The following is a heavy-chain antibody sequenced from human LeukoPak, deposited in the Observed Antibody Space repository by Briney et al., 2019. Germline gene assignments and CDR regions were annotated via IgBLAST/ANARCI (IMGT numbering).Heavy chain of an antibody. D-gene: IGHD3-16*01. J-gene: IGHJ4*02. CDR2: ISGGGGTT. Sequence: GGSLRLSCAASGFTFSSYAMSWVRQAPGKGLEWVSTISGGGGTTYYADSVKGRFTISRDNSKNTLYLQMNSLRAEDTAVYYCAKVPYDYVWAPFDYWGQGTLVTVSS. CDR3: AKVPYDYVWAPFDY. CDR1: GFTFSSYA. V-gene: IGHV3-23*01.